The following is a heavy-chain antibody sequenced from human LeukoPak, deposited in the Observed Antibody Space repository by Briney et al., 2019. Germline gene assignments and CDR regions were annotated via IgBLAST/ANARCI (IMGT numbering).Heavy chain of an antibody. D-gene: IGHD3-9*01. Sequence: SETLSLTCTVSGGSISSSNYYWAWIRQPPGKGLEWIGDIHYSGSTYYNASLNSRITMSIDTSKNRFSLRLSSVTAADTAVFFCARLPERSDLLPSYANSFDWWGQGTLVTVSS. CDR2: IHYSGST. CDR3: ARLPERSDLLPSYANSFDW. J-gene: IGHJ4*02. V-gene: IGHV4-39*01. CDR1: GGSISSSNYY.